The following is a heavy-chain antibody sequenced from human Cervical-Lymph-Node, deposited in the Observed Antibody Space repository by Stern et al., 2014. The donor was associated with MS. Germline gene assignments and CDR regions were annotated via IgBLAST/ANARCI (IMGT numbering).Heavy chain of an antibody. J-gene: IGHJ4*02. D-gene: IGHD3-22*01. CDR2: ISGSGGST. Sequence: VQLVESGGGLVQPGGSLRLSCAASGFTFSSYAMSWVRQAPGKGLERVSAISGSGGSTYYADSVKGRFTISRDNSKNTLYLQMNSLRAEDTAVYYCAKDLGFYDSSGYSLFDYWGQGTLVTVSS. CDR1: GFTFSSYA. CDR3: AKDLGFYDSSGYSLFDY. V-gene: IGHV3-23*04.